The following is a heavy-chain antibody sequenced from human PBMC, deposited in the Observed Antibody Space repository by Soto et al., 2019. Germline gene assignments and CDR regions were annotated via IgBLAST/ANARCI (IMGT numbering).Heavy chain of an antibody. D-gene: IGHD3-10*01. CDR3: ARDGEGGGWRHVY. Sequence: EVRLVESGGGLVQPGGSLRLSCAASGFTFSNYHTNWVRQAPGKGLEWISYISNSGTIYYADSVKGRFSISRDDAKNSLYLQMNSLRDEDTAVYYCARDGEGGGWRHVYWGQGTLVTVPS. V-gene: IGHV3-48*02. CDR1: GFTFSNYH. J-gene: IGHJ4*02. CDR2: ISNSGTI.